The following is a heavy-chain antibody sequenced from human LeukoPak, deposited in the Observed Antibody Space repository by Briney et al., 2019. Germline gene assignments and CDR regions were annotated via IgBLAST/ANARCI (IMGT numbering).Heavy chain of an antibody. CDR2: ISWNSGSI. J-gene: IGHJ4*02. CDR3: AKDIRRLKYYYDSSGYSNYFDY. Sequence: PGRSLRLSCAASGFTFDDYAMHWVRQAPGKGLEWVSGISWNSGSIGYADSVKGRFTISRDNAKNSLYLQMNSLRAEDTALYYCAKDIRRLKYYYDSSGYSNYFDYWGQGTLVTVSS. CDR1: GFTFDDYA. D-gene: IGHD3-22*01. V-gene: IGHV3-9*01.